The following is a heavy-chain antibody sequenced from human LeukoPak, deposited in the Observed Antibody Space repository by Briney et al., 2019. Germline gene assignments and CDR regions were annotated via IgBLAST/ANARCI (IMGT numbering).Heavy chain of an antibody. J-gene: IGHJ5*02. D-gene: IGHD6-13*01. Sequence: GASVTVSCKASGYTFTSYGISWVRQAPGQGLEWMGWISAYNGNTNYAQKLQGRVTMTTDTSTSTAYMELRSLRSDDTAVYYCARDRGPYSSSWYYWFDPWGQGTLVTVSS. CDR1: GYTFTSYG. V-gene: IGHV1-18*01. CDR3: ARDRGPYSSSWYYWFDP. CDR2: ISAYNGNT.